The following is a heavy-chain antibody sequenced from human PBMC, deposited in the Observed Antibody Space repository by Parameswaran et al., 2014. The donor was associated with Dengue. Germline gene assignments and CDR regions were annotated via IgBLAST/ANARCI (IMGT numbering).Heavy chain of an antibody. CDR2: ISGSGGST. Sequence: WIRQPPGKGLEWVSAISGSGGSTYYADSVKGRFTISRDNSKNTLYLQMNSLRAEDTAVYYCAKEVTTINFDYWGQGTLVTVSS. CDR3: AKEVTTINFDY. V-gene: IGHV3-23*01. D-gene: IGHD5-12*01. J-gene: IGHJ4*02.